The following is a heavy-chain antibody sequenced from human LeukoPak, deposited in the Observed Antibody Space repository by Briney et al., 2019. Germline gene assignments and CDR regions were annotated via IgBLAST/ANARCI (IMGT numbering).Heavy chain of an antibody. D-gene: IGHD4-17*01. J-gene: IGHJ4*02. CDR3: ARRSRWFYGDYYFDY. Sequence: SETLSLTCAVYGGSFSGYYWSWIRQPPGKGLEWIGEINHSGSTNYNPSLKSRVTISVDTSKNQFSLKLSSVTAADMAVYYCARRSRWFYGDYYFDYWGQGTLVTVSS. V-gene: IGHV4-34*01. CDR2: INHSGST. CDR1: GGSFSGYY.